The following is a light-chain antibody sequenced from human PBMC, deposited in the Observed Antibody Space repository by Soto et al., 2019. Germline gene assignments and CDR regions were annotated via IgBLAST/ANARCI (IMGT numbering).Light chain of an antibody. Sequence: EIVMTQSPASLSVSPGEGATLSCRASQTVASNLAWYQQKPGQAPRLLIHGASTRATGVPARFSGSGSGTDFTLTISSLQSEDFAVYHCQQYHNWPPQYTFGQGTKLQIK. CDR3: QQYHNWPPQYT. CDR1: QTVASN. CDR2: GAS. J-gene: IGKJ2*01. V-gene: IGKV3-15*01.